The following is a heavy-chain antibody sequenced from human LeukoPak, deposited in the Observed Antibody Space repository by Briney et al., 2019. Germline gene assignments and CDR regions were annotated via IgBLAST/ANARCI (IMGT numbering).Heavy chain of an antibody. CDR2: FDPEDGET. CDR1: GYTLTELS. Sequence: ASVKVSCKVSGYTLTELSMHWVRQAPGKGLEWMGGFDPEDGETIYAQKFQGRVTMTEDTSTDTAYMELSSLRSEDTAAYYCATDRKRSKVTGTTYWGQGTLVTVSS. CDR3: ATDRKRSKVTGTTY. J-gene: IGHJ4*02. V-gene: IGHV1-24*01. D-gene: IGHD1-7*01.